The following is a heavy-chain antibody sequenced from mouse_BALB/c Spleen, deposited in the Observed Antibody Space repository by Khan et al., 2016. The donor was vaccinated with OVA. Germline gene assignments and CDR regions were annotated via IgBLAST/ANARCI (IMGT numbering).Heavy chain of an antibody. V-gene: IGHV2-6-1*01. Sequence: VQLVESGPGLVAPSQSLSITCTISGFSLANYGVHWVRQPPGKGLEWLVVIWSDGTTTYNSALKSRLSISRDNSKSQVFLKMNSLQTDGTAMYYCARQPYYHYYIMDYWGQGTSVTVSS. D-gene: IGHD2-10*01. CDR1: GFSLANYG. CDR2: IWSDGTT. J-gene: IGHJ4*01. CDR3: ARQPYYHYYIMDY.